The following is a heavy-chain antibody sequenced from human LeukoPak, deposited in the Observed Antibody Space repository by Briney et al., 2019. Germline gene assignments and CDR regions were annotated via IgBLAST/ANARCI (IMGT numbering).Heavy chain of an antibody. Sequence: SETLSLTCSVSGVSIRSSYWSWIRHPPGKGLQWIRYNYYSGSTNFNSPLKGRVPISVDTSKNQFSLKLSSVTAADTAVYYCARGQGYSYGYEWFDPWGQGTLVTVSS. V-gene: IGHV4-59*01. J-gene: IGHJ5*02. CDR1: GVSIRSSY. D-gene: IGHD5-18*01. CDR3: ARGQGYSYGYEWFDP. CDR2: NYYSGST.